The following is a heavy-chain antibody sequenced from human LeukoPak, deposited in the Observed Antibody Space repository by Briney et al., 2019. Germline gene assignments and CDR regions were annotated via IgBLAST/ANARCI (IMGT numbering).Heavy chain of an antibody. CDR3: VYYYGSGSVEY. Sequence: AETLSLTCTVSGGSITSSNYYWGWIRQPPGKGLEWIANFYYSGSTNYNPSLESRVTISVDTSKNQFSLKLSSVTAAHTAVYYCVYYYGSGSVEYWGQGTLVTVSS. V-gene: IGHV4-39*01. J-gene: IGHJ4*02. CDR1: GGSITSSNYY. CDR2: FYYSGST. D-gene: IGHD3-10*01.